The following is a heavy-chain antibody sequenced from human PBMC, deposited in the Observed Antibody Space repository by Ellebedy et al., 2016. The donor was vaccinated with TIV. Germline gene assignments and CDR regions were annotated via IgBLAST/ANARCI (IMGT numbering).Heavy chain of an antibody. J-gene: IGHJ6*02. CDR2: VSDSGSMI. CDR3: ARISSGRSFYGMDV. Sequence: GGSLRLXXAAYGLTSSAYYMRCIRQAPGKGLEWVSYVSDSGSMIHYADSVKGRFTISRDNSKNSLYLQMNNLRAEDTAVYYCARISSGRSFYGMDVWGQGTTVTVSS. V-gene: IGHV3-11*01. D-gene: IGHD6-19*01. CDR1: GLTSSAYY.